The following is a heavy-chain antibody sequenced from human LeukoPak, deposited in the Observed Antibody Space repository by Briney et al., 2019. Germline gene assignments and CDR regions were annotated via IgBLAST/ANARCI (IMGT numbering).Heavy chain of an antibody. CDR3: ARENYYDSSGYPGY. V-gene: IGHV1-2*02. J-gene: IGHJ4*02. D-gene: IGHD3-22*01. CDR1: GYTFTGNY. CDR2: LNPNSGGT. Sequence: ASVKVSRKASGYTFTGNYIHWVRQAPGQGLEWMGWLNPNSGGTKYAQKFQGRVTMTRDTSITTAYRELSRLTSDDMAVYYCARENYYDSSGYPGYWGQGTLVTVSS.